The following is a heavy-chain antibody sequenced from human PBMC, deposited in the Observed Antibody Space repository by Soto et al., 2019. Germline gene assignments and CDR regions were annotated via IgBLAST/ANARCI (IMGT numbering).Heavy chain of an antibody. Sequence: SETLSLTCTVSGGSISSSSYYWGWIRQPPGKGLEWIGSIYYSGSTNYNPSLKSRVTISVDTSKNQFSLKLSSVTAADTAVYYCARHDGYSYRPFDYWGQGTLVTVSS. CDR2: IYYSGST. CDR3: ARHDGYSYRPFDY. D-gene: IGHD5-18*01. V-gene: IGHV4-39*01. CDR1: GGSISSSSYY. J-gene: IGHJ4*02.